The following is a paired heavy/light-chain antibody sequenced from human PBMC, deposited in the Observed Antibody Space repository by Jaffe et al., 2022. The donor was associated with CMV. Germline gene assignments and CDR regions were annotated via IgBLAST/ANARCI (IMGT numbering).Heavy chain of an antibody. CDR3: ARESRGFSYSYRTDAFDI. Sequence: QVQLVESGGGVVQPGRSLRLSCAASGFTFSAYGMHWVRQAPGKGLEWLAVIWYDGSSKYYVDSVKGRFTISRDNSKSTLYLQMNSLRAEDTAVYYCARESRGFSYSYRTDAFDIWGQGTMVTVSS. D-gene: IGHD5-18*01. CDR2: IWYDGSSK. V-gene: IGHV3-33*01. CDR1: GFTFSAYG. J-gene: IGHJ3*02.
Light chain of an antibody. Sequence: QSVLTQPPSASGTPGQRVSVSCSGSSSNIGSNSVNWYQHLPGTAPKLLIYSKNQRPSGVPDRFSGSKSGTSASLAISGLQSEDEADYYCAAWDDSLNGWVFGGGTKLTVL. V-gene: IGLV1-44*01. CDR1: SSNIGSNS. CDR2: SKN. CDR3: AAWDDSLNGWV. J-gene: IGLJ3*02.